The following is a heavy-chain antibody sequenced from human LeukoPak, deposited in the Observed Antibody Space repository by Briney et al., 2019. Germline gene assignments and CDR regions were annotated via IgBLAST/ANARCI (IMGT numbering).Heavy chain of an antibody. Sequence: GGSLRLSCEASGFTFSSYAMSWVRQAPGKGLEWVSGISTNGGSTSYADSVKGRFTVSRDNAKNSVFLQMDSLRAEDEAVYYCTRDAGQFVDHDVFDFWGQGTMVTVSS. D-gene: IGHD3-10*01. CDR3: TRDAGQFVDHDVFDF. V-gene: IGHV3-23*01. CDR2: ISTNGGST. J-gene: IGHJ3*01. CDR1: GFTFSSYA.